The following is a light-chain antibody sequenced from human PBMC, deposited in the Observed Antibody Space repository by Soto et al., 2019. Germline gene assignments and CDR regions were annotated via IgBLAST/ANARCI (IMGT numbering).Light chain of an antibody. CDR3: QQYSNWPRT. V-gene: IGKV3-15*01. CDR2: GAS. Sequence: EIGMTQSPATLSLSPGERATLSCRASQSVSSNLAWYQQKPGQAPRPVIYGASTRATGIPARFSGSGSGTEFTLTISSLQSEDLAVYYCQQYSNWPRTFGQGTKVDIK. CDR1: QSVSSN. J-gene: IGKJ1*01.